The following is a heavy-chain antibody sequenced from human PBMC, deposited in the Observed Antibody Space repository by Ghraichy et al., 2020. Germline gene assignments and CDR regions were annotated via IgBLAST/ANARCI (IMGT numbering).Heavy chain of an antibody. CDR1: GGSISSGGYY. CDR2: IYYSGST. D-gene: IGHD4-17*01. Sequence: SETLSLTCTVSGGSISSGGYYWSWIRQHPGKGLEWIGYIYYSGSTYYNPSLKSRVTISVDTSKNQFSLKLSSVTAADTAVYYCARGNGDYGSETFDIWGQGTMVTVSS. CDR3: ARGNGDYGSETFDI. J-gene: IGHJ3*02. V-gene: IGHV4-31*03.